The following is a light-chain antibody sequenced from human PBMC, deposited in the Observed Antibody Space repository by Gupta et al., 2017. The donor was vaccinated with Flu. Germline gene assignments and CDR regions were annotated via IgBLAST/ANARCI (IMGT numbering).Light chain of an antibody. CDR2: GES. CDR3: QHDSSSPYI. CDR1: QSVSSSS. Sequence: IVLMQSPGSLSLSPGERATLSCRTSQSVSSSSLAWYQQKPGQAPRLVIYGESTRANGIPDRFSGSGYGTEFALTISRREPEDFAVYYCQHDSSSPYIFGRGTXVDIK. V-gene: IGKV3-20*01. J-gene: IGKJ2*01.